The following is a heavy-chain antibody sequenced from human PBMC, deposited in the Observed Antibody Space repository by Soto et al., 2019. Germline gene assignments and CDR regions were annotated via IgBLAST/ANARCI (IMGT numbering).Heavy chain of an antibody. Sequence: QVQLVQSGSEVKKPGSSVKISCKASGYTFDAYAIHWVRQAPGQSLEWAGWIDADNGNTTYSQKFQGRVAITRETSANTAFMELSGLRSEDTAIYFCARGPIFRFLEWYSNDYWGQGTLVTVSS. CDR1: GYTFDAYA. CDR3: ARGPIFRFLEWYSNDY. D-gene: IGHD3-3*01. CDR2: IDADNGNT. J-gene: IGHJ4*02. V-gene: IGHV1-3*01.